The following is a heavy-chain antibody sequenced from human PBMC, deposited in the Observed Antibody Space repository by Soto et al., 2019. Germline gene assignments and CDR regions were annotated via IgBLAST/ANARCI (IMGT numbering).Heavy chain of an antibody. D-gene: IGHD3-3*01. CDR1: GFTFSSYG. J-gene: IGHJ6*03. CDR2: ISSSSSDI. Sequence: GGSLRLSCAASGFTFSSYGMNWVRQAPGKGLEWVSSISSSSSDIYYADSVKGRFTISRDNAKNSLYLQMNSLRAEDTAVYYCARVIDFWSGSPPYHYMDVWGKGTTVTVSS. CDR3: ARVIDFWSGSPPYHYMDV. V-gene: IGHV3-21*01.